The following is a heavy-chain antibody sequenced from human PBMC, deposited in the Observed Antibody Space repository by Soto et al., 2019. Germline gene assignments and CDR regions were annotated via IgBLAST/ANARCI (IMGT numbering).Heavy chain of an antibody. Sequence: GESLKISCKGSGYSFTSYWIGWVRQMPGKGLEWMGIIYPGDSDTRYSPSFQGQVTISADKSISTAYLQWSSLKASDTAMYYCARATNKYYDILTGYYGGPIDYWGQGTLVTVSS. J-gene: IGHJ4*02. V-gene: IGHV5-51*01. CDR1: GYSFTSYW. CDR2: IYPGDSDT. D-gene: IGHD3-9*01. CDR3: ARATNKYYDILTGYYGGPIDY.